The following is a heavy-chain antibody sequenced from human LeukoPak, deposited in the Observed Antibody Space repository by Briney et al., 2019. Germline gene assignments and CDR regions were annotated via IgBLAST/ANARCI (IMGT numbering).Heavy chain of an antibody. CDR2: ISGSGFST. CDR1: GFTFSSYA. V-gene: IGHV3-23*01. D-gene: IGHD3-22*01. Sequence: GGSLRLSCAASGFTFSSYAMSWVRQAPGKGLEWVSAISGSGFSTYYADSAKGRFTISRDNSKNTLYLQMNSLRAEDTAVYYCAKVYSGYYPFDPWGQGTLVTVSS. CDR3: AKVYSGYYPFDP. J-gene: IGHJ5*02.